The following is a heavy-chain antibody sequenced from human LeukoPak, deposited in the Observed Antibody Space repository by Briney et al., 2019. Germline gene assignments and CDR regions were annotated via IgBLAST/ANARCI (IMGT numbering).Heavy chain of an antibody. J-gene: IGHJ4*02. V-gene: IGHV4-59*01. CDR3: ARGPYYYDSSGYYISLDY. CDR2: IYYSGST. Sequence: SETLSLTCTVSGGSISSYYWSWIRQPPGKGLEWIGYIYYSGSTNYNPSLKSRVTISVDTSKNQFSLKLSSVTAADTAVYYCARGPYYYDSSGYYISLDYWGQGTLVTVSS. D-gene: IGHD3-22*01. CDR1: GGSISSYY.